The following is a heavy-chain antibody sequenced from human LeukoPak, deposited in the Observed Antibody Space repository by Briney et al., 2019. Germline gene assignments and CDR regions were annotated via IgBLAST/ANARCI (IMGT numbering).Heavy chain of an antibody. CDR1: GFTFSSYM. D-gene: IGHD5-12*01. CDR3: ARDGLSHYYYYYYMDV. Sequence: GGSLRLSCAASGFTFSSYMMTWVRQAPGKGLEWVANIKPDGGEKFYVDSVRGRFTISRDNAKNSLYLQMNSLRAEDTAVYYCARDGLSHYYYYYYMDVWGKGTTVTVSS. V-gene: IGHV3-7*01. CDR2: IKPDGGEK. J-gene: IGHJ6*03.